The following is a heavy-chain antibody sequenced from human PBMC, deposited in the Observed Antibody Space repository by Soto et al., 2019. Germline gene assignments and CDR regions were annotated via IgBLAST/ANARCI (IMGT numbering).Heavy chain of an antibody. CDR3: AREGGYFDSSGSGVYHYYGVDV. V-gene: IGHV4-4*07. J-gene: IGHJ6*02. D-gene: IGHD3-22*01. CDR1: GGPISPYY. Sequence: SETLSLTCTVSGGPISPYYWSWIRQPAGKGLEWIGRIYYTGSTNYNPPLKSRVSMSLDTARNQISLKVKSVTAADMAAYYCAREGGYFDSSGSGVYHYYGVDVWGRGTTVTVSS. CDR2: IYYTGST.